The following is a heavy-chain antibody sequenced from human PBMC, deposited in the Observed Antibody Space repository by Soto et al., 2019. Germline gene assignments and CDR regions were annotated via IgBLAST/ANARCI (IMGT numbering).Heavy chain of an antibody. J-gene: IGHJ6*03. CDR2: IIPILGIA. Sequence: GASVKVSCKASGGTFSSYTISWVRQAPGQGLEWMGRIIPILGIANYAQKFQGRVTITADKSTSTAYMELSSLRSEDTAVYYCARERSYGGRSYYYYMDVRGQGTTVTVSS. V-gene: IGHV1-69*04. CDR1: GGTFSSYT. CDR3: ARERSYGGRSYYYYMDV. D-gene: IGHD1-26*01.